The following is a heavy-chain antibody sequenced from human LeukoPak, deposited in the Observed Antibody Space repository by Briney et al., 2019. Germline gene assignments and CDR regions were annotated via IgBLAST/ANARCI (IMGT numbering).Heavy chain of an antibody. CDR1: GGSFSGYY. J-gene: IGHJ3*02. Sequence: KPSETLSLTCAVYGGSFSGYYWSWIRQPAGKGLEWIGRIYTSGSTNYNPSLKSRVTISVDTSKNQFSLKLSSVTAADTAVYYCARSSITIFGVVIRNAFDIWGQGTMVTVSS. D-gene: IGHD3-3*01. V-gene: IGHV4-59*10. CDR3: ARSSITIFGVVIRNAFDI. CDR2: IYTSGST.